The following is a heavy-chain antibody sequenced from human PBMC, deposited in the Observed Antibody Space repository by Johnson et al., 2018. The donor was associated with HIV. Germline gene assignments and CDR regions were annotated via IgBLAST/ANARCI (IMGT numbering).Heavy chain of an antibody. Sequence: VQLVESGGGLVNLGGSFRLSCVTPAFDFNGAWVTWVRRPPGKGLEWVAFIRFDGTNKHYADSVKGRLTMSRDNSKNTLYAQIDSLRAEDTAVYYCAKATGGFAFDIWGQGTMVTVSS. V-gene: IGHV3-30*02. CDR3: AKATGGFAFDI. CDR2: IRFDGTNK. CDR1: AFDFNGAW. J-gene: IGHJ3*02. D-gene: IGHD3-16*01.